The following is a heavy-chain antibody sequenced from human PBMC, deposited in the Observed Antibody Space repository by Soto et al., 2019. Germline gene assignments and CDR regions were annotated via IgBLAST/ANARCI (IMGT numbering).Heavy chain of an antibody. CDR1: GYTFTGYY. V-gene: IGHV1-2*02. CDR2: INPETGGT. D-gene: IGHD2-2*01. CDR3: ARERYQVISDGMDV. Sequence: ASVKGSCEASGYTFTGYYVHCVREAPGQGLEWMGWINPETGGTSYAQKFQGRVTLSRYTSINTAYLELSRLRFDDAAVYFCARERYQVISDGMDVWGQGTTVTVSS. J-gene: IGHJ6*02.